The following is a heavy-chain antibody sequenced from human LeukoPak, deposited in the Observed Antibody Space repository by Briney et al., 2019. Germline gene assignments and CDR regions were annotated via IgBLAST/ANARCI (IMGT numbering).Heavy chain of an antibody. CDR3: ARYCGGDCYSGENYYYYYGMDV. J-gene: IGHJ6*02. CDR1: GGSTNTGGYF. CDR2: IYYSGST. V-gene: IGHV4-31*03. Sequence: SQTLSLTCTVSGGSTNTGGYFWSWIRQHPGKGLEWIGYIYYSGSTYYNPSLKSRVTISVDTSKNQFSLKLSSVTAADTAVYYCARYCGGDCYSGENYYYYYGMDVWGQGTTVTVSS. D-gene: IGHD2-21*02.